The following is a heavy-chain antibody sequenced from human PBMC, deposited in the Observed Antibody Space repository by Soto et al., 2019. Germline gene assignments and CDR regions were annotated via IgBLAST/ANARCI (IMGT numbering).Heavy chain of an antibody. V-gene: IGHV4-31*03. CDR1: DDSISRGGYY. CDR3: ARVASVPYYFDY. CDR2: IYYSGSS. J-gene: IGHJ4*02. Sequence: PSETLSLTCTVSDDSISRGGYYWTWIRQHPGKGLEWIGFIYYSGSSFYNPSLKSRVTISVDTSNNHFSLKLSSVTAADTAVYYCARVASVPYYFDYWGQGTQVTVSS.